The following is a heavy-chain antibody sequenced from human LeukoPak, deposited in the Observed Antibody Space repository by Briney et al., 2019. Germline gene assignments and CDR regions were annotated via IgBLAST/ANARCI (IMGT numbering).Heavy chain of an antibody. D-gene: IGHD3-10*01. Sequence: PSETLSLTCAVYGGSFSGYYWNWIRQPPGKGLEWIGEITHSGSTNYNPSLKSRVTISVDTSKNHFSLKLSSVTAADTAVYYCARDLGITATFGELLRPWTYYYYYMDVWGKGTTVTISS. CDR1: GGSFSGYY. CDR2: ITHSGST. CDR3: ARDLGITATFGELLRPWTYYYYYMDV. J-gene: IGHJ6*03. V-gene: IGHV4-34*01.